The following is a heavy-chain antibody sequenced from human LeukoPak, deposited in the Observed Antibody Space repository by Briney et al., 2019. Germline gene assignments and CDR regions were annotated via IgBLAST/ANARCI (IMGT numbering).Heavy chain of an antibody. CDR1: GFTFSSYA. Sequence: GGSLRLSCAASGFTFSSYAMSWVHQAPGKGLEWVSAISGSGGSTYYADSVKGWFTISRDNSKNTLYLQMNSLRAEDTAVYYCAKELYSNYGLDWFDPWGQGTLVTVSS. V-gene: IGHV3-23*01. J-gene: IGHJ5*02. D-gene: IGHD4-11*01. CDR3: AKELYSNYGLDWFDP. CDR2: ISGSGGST.